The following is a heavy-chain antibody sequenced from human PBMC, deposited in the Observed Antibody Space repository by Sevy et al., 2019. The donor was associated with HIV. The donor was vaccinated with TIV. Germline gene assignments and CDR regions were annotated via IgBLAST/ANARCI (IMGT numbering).Heavy chain of an antibody. CDR3: AKEGYDILTGFEPGNFDS. V-gene: IGHV3-30*18. J-gene: IGHJ4*02. CDR2: ISYDGTIK. D-gene: IGHD3-9*01. CDR1: GFTFGSYG. Sequence: GGSLRLSCAASGFTFGSYGMHWVRQAPGKGLEWVAVISYDGTIKSYADSVMGRFSISRDNADSTLYLLMDSLRAEDTAVYYCAKEGYDILTGFEPGNFDSWGQGTLVTVSS.